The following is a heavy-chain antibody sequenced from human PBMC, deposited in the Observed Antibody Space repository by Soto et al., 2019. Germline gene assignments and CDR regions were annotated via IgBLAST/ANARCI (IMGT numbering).Heavy chain of an antibody. CDR3: ARDGYYYDSSGYYKDNLFDP. Sequence: SETLSLTCTVSGGSISSSSYYWGWIRQPPGKGLEWIGSIYYSGSTYYNPSLKSRVTISVDTSKNQFSLKLSSVTAADPAVYYCARDGYYYDSSGYYKDNLFDPWGQGTLVTVSS. V-gene: IGHV4-39*02. CDR2: IYYSGST. CDR1: GGSISSSSYY. D-gene: IGHD3-22*01. J-gene: IGHJ5*02.